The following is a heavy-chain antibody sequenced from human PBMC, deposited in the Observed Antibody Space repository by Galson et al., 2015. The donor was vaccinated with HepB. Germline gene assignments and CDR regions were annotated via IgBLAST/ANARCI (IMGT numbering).Heavy chain of an antibody. Sequence: SVKVSCKASGYTFTSYDMHWVRQAPGQRLEWMGWINAGNGNTKYSQKFQGRVTITRDTSASTAYMELSSLRSEDTAVYYCTRVLIVASINGPYYYGVDVWGQGTTVTVSS. CDR3: TRVLIVASINGPYYYGVDV. V-gene: IGHV1-3*01. CDR2: INAGNGNT. D-gene: IGHD5-12*01. CDR1: GYTFTSYD. J-gene: IGHJ6*02.